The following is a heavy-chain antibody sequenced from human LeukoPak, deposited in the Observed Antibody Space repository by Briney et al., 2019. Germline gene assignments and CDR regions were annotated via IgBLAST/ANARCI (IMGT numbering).Heavy chain of an antibody. D-gene: IGHD1-1*01. J-gene: IGHJ4*02. CDR1: GFTFSSYT. CDR3: ATRYNWNQLDY. CDR2: ISSSSGFI. Sequence: GGSLRLSCVASGFTFSSYTTNWVRQTPRKGLEWVSSISSSSGFIYYVDSVKGRFTISRDNAKNSLYLQMTDLRAEDTAVYYCATRYNWNQLDYWGQGTLVTVSS. V-gene: IGHV3-21*04.